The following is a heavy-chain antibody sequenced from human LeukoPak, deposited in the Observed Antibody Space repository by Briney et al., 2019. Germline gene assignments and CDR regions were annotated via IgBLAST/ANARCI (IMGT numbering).Heavy chain of an antibody. J-gene: IGHJ4*02. V-gene: IGHV3-30*18. CDR2: ISYDGSNK. Sequence: GRSLRLSCAASGFTFSSYGMHWVRQAPGKGLEWMAVISYDGSNKYYADSVKGRFTISRDNSKNTLYLQMNSLRAEDTAVYYCAKVRGGVDGDYWGQGTLVTVS. D-gene: IGHD3-16*01. CDR1: GFTFSSYG. CDR3: AKVRGGVDGDY.